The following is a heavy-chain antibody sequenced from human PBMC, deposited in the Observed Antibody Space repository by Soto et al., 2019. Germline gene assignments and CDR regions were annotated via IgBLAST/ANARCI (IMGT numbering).Heavy chain of an antibody. CDR1: GYTFTSYY. CDR2: INPSGGST. D-gene: IGHD3-16*01. V-gene: IGHV1-46*01. CDR3: ARDLPPVAIGVHYYYYYGMDV. Sequence: ASVKVSCKASGYTFTSYYMHWVRQAPGQGLEWMGIINPSGGSTSYAQKFQGRVTMTRDTSTSTVYMELSSLRSEDTAVYYCARDLPPVAIGVHYYYYYGMDVWGQGTTVTVSS. J-gene: IGHJ6*02.